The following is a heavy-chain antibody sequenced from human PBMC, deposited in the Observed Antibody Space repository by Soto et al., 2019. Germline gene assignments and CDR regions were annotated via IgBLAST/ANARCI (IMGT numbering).Heavy chain of an antibody. CDR1: GFTVSRNY. D-gene: IGHD6-6*01. J-gene: IGHJ5*02. CDR2: IYTTDNR. CDR3: ARGRPREVFDP. Sequence: EVQLVESGGGWVQPGGSLRLSCAVSGFTVSRNYMSWVRQAPGKGLEWVSVIYTTDNRYYADSVKGRVTISRDNSKNTLYLQMNSLRVEDTAVYYCARGRPREVFDPWGQGTLVTVSS. V-gene: IGHV3-66*01.